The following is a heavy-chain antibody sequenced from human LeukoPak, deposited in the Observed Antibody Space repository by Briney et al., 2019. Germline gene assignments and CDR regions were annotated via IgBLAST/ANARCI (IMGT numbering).Heavy chain of an antibody. V-gene: IGHV4-34*01. CDR1: GGSFSGYY. Sequence: SETLSLTCAVYGGSFSGYYWSWIRQPPGKGLERIGEINHSGSTNYNPSLKSRVTISVDTSKNQFSLKLSSVTAADTAVYYCARAATVHRWIDYWGQGTLVTVSS. CDR2: INHSGST. CDR3: ARAATVHRWIDY. J-gene: IGHJ4*02. D-gene: IGHD1-1*01.